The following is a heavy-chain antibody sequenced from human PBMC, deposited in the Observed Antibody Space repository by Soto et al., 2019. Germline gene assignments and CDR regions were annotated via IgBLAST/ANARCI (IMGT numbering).Heavy chain of an antibody. V-gene: IGHV4-39*01. CDR2: IYYSGST. CDR1: GGSISSSSYY. CDR3: ASLPNYYDSSGYYPFNWFDP. Sequence: SQTLSLTCTVSGGSISSSSYYWGWIRQPPGKGLEWIGSIYYSGSTYYNPSLKSRVTISVDTSKNQFSLKLSSVTAADTAVYYCASLPNYYDSSGYYPFNWFDPCGQGTLVTVSS. D-gene: IGHD3-22*01. J-gene: IGHJ5*02.